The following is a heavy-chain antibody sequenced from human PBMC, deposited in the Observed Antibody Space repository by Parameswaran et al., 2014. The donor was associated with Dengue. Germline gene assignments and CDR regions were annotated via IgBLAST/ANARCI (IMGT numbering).Heavy chain of an antibody. CDR2: ISHDGGNK. D-gene: IGHD2-2*01. V-gene: IGHV3-30*04. Sequence: WIRQPPGKGLEWVAVISHDGGNKYSADPVKGRFTVSRDSSKNTLYLQMNSLRPEDTAVYYCARESPLSGSCFSCYFYYGMDVWGQGTTVTVSS. J-gene: IGHJ6*02. CDR3: ARESPLSGSCFSCYFYYGMDV.